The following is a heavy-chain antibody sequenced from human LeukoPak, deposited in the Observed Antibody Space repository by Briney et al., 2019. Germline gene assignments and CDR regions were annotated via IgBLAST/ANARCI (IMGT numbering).Heavy chain of an antibody. CDR1: GYTFTSYD. V-gene: IGHV1-8*01. D-gene: IGHD6-13*01. CDR3: ARGGLSYSSSWYVAGSEAFDI. CDR2: MNPNSGNT. Sequence: ASVKVSCKASGYTFTSYDINWVRQATGQGLEWMGWMNPNSGNTGYAQKFQGRVTMTRNTSISTAYMELSSLRSEDTAVYYCARGGLSYSSSWYVAGSEAFDIWGQGTTVTVSS. J-gene: IGHJ3*02.